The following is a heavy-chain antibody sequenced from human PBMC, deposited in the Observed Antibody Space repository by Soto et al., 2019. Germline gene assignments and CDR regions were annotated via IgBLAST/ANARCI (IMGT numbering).Heavy chain of an antibody. D-gene: IGHD3-3*01. J-gene: IGHJ6*03. V-gene: IGHV3-30*18. CDR3: AKAGHDFWSGPIRQGYYYYYYMDV. CDR2: ISYDGSNK. CDR1: GFTFSSYG. Sequence: GGSLRLSCAASGFTFSSYGMHWVRQAPGKGLEWVAVISYDGSNKYYADSVKGRFTISRDNSKNTLYLQMNSLRAEDTAVYYCAKAGHDFWSGPIRQGYYYYYYMDVWGKGTTVTVSS.